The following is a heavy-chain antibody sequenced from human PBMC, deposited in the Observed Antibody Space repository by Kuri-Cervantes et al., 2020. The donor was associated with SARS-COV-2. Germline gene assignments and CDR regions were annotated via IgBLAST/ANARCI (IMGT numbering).Heavy chain of an antibody. CDR3: ARGRTFYYDRDAFDI. J-gene: IGHJ3*02. CDR1: GFTFSSYN. Sequence: GESLKSSCAASGFTFSSYNMNWVRQAPGKGLEWVSSISSSSSYIFYADSVKGRFTISRDNAKNSLYLQMNSLRAEDTAVYYCARGRTFYYDRDAFDIWGQGTMVTVSS. D-gene: IGHD3-22*01. CDR2: ISSSSSYI. V-gene: IGHV3-21*01.